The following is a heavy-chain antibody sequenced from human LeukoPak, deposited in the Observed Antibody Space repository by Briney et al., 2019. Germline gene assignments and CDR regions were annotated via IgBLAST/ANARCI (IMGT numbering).Heavy chain of an antibody. CDR1: GFTFSNAW. V-gene: IGHV3-15*01. J-gene: IGHJ4*02. D-gene: IGHD5-12*01. Sequence: GGSLRLSCAASGFTFSNAWMSWVRQAPGKGLEGVGRIKSKTDGGTTDYAAPVKGRFTISRDDSKNTLYLQMNSLKTEDTAVYYCAREGGYGGVFDYWGQGTLVTVSS. CDR2: IKSKTDGGTT. CDR3: AREGGYGGVFDY.